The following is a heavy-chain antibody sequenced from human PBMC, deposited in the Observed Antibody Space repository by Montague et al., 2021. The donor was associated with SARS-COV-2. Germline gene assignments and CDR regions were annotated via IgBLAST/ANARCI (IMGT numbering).Heavy chain of an antibody. CDR3: ARFAVRLVLSASYYGMDV. Sequence: SETLSLTCAVYGGSFSGYYWSWIRQPPGKGLEWIGEISHSGSTNYNPSLKSRVTISIDTSKNQFSLKLSSVTAADTAVYYCARFAVRLVLSASYYGMDVWGQGTMVTVSS. V-gene: IGHV4-34*01. J-gene: IGHJ6*02. CDR1: GGSFSGYY. CDR2: ISHSGST. D-gene: IGHD6-19*01.